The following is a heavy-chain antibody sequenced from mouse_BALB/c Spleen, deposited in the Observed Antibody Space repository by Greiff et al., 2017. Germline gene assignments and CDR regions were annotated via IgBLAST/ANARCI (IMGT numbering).Heavy chain of an antibody. CDR3: ARQDYDGVYAMDY. Sequence: EVNVVESGGDLVKPGGSLKLSCAASGFTFSSYGMSWVRQTPDKRLEWVATISSGGSYTYYPDSVKGRFTISRDNAKNTLYLQMSSLKSEDTAMYYCARQDYDGVYAMDYWGQGTSVTVSS. V-gene: IGHV5-6*01. CDR1: GFTFSSYG. J-gene: IGHJ4*01. CDR2: ISSGGSYT. D-gene: IGHD2-4*01.